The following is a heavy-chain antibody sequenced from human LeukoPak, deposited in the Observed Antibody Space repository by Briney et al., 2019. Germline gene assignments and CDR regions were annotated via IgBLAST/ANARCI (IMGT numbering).Heavy chain of an antibody. V-gene: IGHV4-59*08. CDR3: ARRSSWFGELYLDF. D-gene: IGHD3-10*01. CDR2: IYYSGST. J-gene: IGHJ4*02. Sequence: SETLSLTCSVSGGSISPYYWSWVRQPPGKGLEWIGYIYYSGSTNYNPSLKSRVTISVDTSKNQFSLKLSSVTAADTAMYYCARRSSWFGELYLDFWGQGTLVTVSS. CDR1: GGSISPYY.